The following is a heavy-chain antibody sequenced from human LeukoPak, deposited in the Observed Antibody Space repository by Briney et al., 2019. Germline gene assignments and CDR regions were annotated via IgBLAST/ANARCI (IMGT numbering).Heavy chain of an antibody. CDR1: GFTFSSYE. Sequence: GESLKISCAASGFTFSSYEMNWVRQAPGKGLEWVSYISSGGGTIYYADSVKGRFTISRDNAKNSLYLQMNSLRAEDTAVYYCATGDTAISTNWGQGTLVTVSS. CDR2: ISSGGGTI. CDR3: ATGDTAISTN. J-gene: IGHJ4*02. V-gene: IGHV3-48*03. D-gene: IGHD5-18*01.